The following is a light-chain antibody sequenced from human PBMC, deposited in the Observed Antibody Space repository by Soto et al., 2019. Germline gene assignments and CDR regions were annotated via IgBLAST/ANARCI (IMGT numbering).Light chain of an antibody. CDR1: QGISTY. CDR2: AAS. CDR3: QQLNSYRYT. V-gene: IGKV1-9*01. Sequence: DIQLTQSPSFLSASVGDRVTITCRASQGISTYLAWYQQKPGKAPKLLIYAASTLQSGVPSRFSGSGSGTEFTLTLSCLQPEDFATYYCQQLNSYRYTFGQGTKLEIK. J-gene: IGKJ2*01.